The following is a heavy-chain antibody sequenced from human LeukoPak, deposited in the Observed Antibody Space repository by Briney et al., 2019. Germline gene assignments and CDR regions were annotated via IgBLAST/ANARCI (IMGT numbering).Heavy chain of an antibody. V-gene: IGHV1-58*01. CDR2: IVVGSGNT. J-gene: IGHJ3*02. Sequence: SVKVSCKASGFIFSRSAVQWVRQARGQRPEWIGWIVVGSGNTNYAQKFQERVTMTRDMSTGTAYMELSSLRSEDTAVYYCAAGNYYDSSGYYPYAFDIWGQGTMVTVSS. CDR3: AAGNYYDSSGYYPYAFDI. CDR1: GFIFSRSA. D-gene: IGHD3-22*01.